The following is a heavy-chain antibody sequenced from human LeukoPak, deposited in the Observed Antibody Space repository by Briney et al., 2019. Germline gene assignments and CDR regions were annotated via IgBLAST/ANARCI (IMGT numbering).Heavy chain of an antibody. D-gene: IGHD1-26*01. CDR2: IWYDGSNK. V-gene: IGHV3-33*01. CDR3: AGDSSVVIVGATTFDY. Sequence: GGSLRLSCAASGFTFSSYGMHWVRQAPGKGLEWVAVIWYDGSNKYYADSVKGRFTISRDNSKNTLYLQMNSLRAEDTAVYYCAGDSSVVIVGATTFDYWGQGTLVTVSS. CDR1: GFTFSSYG. J-gene: IGHJ4*02.